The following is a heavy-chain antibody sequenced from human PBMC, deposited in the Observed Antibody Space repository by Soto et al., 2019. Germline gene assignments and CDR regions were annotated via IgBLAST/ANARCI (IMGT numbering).Heavy chain of an antibody. CDR2: ISSSSSTI. CDR3: AREYYDFWSGLSAYYYYMDV. J-gene: IGHJ6*03. CDR1: GFTFSSYS. V-gene: IGHV3-48*01. Sequence: GGSLRLSCAASGFTFSSYSMNWVRQAPGKGLEWVSYISSSSSTIYYADSVKGRFTISRDNAKNSLYLQMNSLRAEDTAVYYCAREYYDFWSGLSAYYYYMDVWGKGTTVTVSS. D-gene: IGHD3-3*01.